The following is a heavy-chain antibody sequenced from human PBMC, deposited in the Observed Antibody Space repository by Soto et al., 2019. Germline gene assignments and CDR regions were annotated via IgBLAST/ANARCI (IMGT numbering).Heavy chain of an antibody. D-gene: IGHD6-19*01. V-gene: IGHV1-8*01. CDR3: ARSVEWLASFDY. Sequence: QVQLVQSGAEVKKPGASVKVSCKASGYTFTSYDINWVRQATGQGLEWMGWMNPNSGNTVYAQKFQGRVTMTRNTSISTAYMELSSLRSEDTAVYYCARSVEWLASFDYWGQGTLVTVSS. CDR1: GYTFTSYD. CDR2: MNPNSGNT. J-gene: IGHJ4*02.